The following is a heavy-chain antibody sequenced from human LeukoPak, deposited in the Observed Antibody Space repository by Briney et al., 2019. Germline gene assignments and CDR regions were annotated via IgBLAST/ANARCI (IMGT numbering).Heavy chain of an antibody. Sequence: SETLSLTCTVSGGSFTSSSYYWGWIRQPPGKGLEWIGSIYYSGSTYYNPSLKSRVTISVDTSKNQFSLKLSSVTAADTAVYYSARHPDHDYSNDGAFDIWGQGTMVTVSS. V-gene: IGHV4-39*01. J-gene: IGHJ3*02. CDR1: GGSFTSSSYY. CDR2: IYYSGST. D-gene: IGHD4-11*01. CDR3: ARHPDHDYSNDGAFDI.